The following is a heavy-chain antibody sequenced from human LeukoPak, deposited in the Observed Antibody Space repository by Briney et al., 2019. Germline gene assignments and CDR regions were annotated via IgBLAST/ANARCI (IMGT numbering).Heavy chain of an antibody. V-gene: IGHV1-18*01. Sequence: ASVKVSCKASGYTFTSYGISWVRQAPGQGLEWMGWISAYNGNTNYAQKLQGRVTMTTDTSTSTAYMELRSLRSDDTAVYYCARGHLPVFLTYDSSGYTHWGQGTLVTVSS. D-gene: IGHD3-22*01. CDR1: GYTFTSYG. CDR2: ISAYNGNT. CDR3: ARGHLPVFLTYDSSGYTH. J-gene: IGHJ4*02.